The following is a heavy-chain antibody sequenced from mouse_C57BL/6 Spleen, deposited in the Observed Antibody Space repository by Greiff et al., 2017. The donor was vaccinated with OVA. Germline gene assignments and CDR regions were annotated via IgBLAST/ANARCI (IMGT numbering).Heavy chain of an antibody. Sequence: QVQLQQPGAELVMPGASVKLSCKASGYTFTSYWMHWVKQRPGHGLEWIGEIDPSDSYTNYNQKFKGTSTLTVDKSSSTAYLQLSSLTSEDSAVYYCARGGDSSGYNAMDYWGQGTSVTVSS. CDR2: IDPSDSYT. CDR3: ARGGDSSGYNAMDY. V-gene: IGHV1-69*01. J-gene: IGHJ4*01. D-gene: IGHD3-2*02. CDR1: GYTFTSYW.